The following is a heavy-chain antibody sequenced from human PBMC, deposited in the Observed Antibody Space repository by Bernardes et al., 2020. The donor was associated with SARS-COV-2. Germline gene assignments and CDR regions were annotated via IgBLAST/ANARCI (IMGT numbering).Heavy chain of an antibody. CDR3: ARDFGGNSDY. Sequence: GGSLSLSCAASGFSVRASWMNWVRQAPGEGLEWVSRINEDGSIINYADSVKGRFTISRDIADNMVYLQMNSLRAEDTAVYYCARDFGGNSDYWGQGTLVTVSS. J-gene: IGHJ4*02. CDR2: INEDGSII. CDR1: GFSVRASW. D-gene: IGHD2-15*01. V-gene: IGHV3-74*01.